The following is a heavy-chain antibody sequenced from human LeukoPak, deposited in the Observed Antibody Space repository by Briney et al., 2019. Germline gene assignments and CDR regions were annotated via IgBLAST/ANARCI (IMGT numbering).Heavy chain of an antibody. CDR3: ARDQPKQGLVRSSGMDV. CDR2: IYYSGST. CDR1: GGSISSYY. J-gene: IGHJ6*02. Sequence: SETLSLTCTVSGGSISSYYWSWIRQPPGKGLEWIGNIYYSGSTNYNPSLKSRVTISVDTSKNQFSLKLSSVTAAHTAVYYCARDQPKQGLVRSSGMDVWGQGTTVTVSS. V-gene: IGHV4-59*12. D-gene: IGHD6-19*01.